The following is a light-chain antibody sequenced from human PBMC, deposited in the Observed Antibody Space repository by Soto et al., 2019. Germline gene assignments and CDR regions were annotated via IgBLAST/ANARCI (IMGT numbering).Light chain of an antibody. CDR1: QSISSW. CDR3: QQYSSYLT. CDR2: DAS. Sequence: DIQMTQSPSTLSASVGDRVTITCRASQSISSWLAWYQQKPGKAPKLLIYDASNLESGVPSRFSGSGSGTEFTLTISSLQPDDFAAYYCQQYSSYLTFGGGTKVEIK. J-gene: IGKJ4*01. V-gene: IGKV1-5*01.